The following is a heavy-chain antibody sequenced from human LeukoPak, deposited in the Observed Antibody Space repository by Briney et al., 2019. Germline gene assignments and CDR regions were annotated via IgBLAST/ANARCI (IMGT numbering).Heavy chain of an antibody. CDR2: IYHSGST. CDR1: GYSISSGYY. D-gene: IGHD3-9*01. V-gene: IGHV4-38-2*02. Sequence: SETLSLTCTVSGYSISSGYYWGWIRQPPGKGLEWIGSIYHSGSTYYNPSLKSRVTISVDTSKNQFSLKLSSVTAADTAVYYCAREWAQPTRYFDWLLSFDPPDYWGQGTLVTVSS. CDR3: AREWAQPTRYFDWLLSFDPPDY. J-gene: IGHJ4*02.